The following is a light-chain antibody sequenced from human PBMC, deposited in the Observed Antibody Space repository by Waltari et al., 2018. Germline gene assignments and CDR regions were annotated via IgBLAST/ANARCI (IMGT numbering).Light chain of an antibody. CDR3: QQLNSYPLT. V-gene: IGKV1-9*01. Sequence: IQLTQSPSSLSASVGDRVTITCLASQGISSSLAWYHQKPGKAPKPLIYAASALQSGVPSRFSGSGSGTDFTLTISSLQPEDFATYYCQQLNSYPLTFGGGTKVEIK. CDR1: QGISSS. J-gene: IGKJ4*01. CDR2: AAS.